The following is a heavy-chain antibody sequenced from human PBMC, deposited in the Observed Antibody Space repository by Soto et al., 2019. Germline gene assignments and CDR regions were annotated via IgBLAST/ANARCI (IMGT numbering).Heavy chain of an antibody. Sequence: EVQLVESGGGLVQPGRSLRLSCAGSGFTLSDHYMDWVRQAPGKGLEWVGRTRNKANSYTTEYAASVKGRFTVSSDASLNSVYLQMQSLKTEHTAVYYCVRTSHYGSGSWNFDSWGQGTLVTVSS. CDR2: TRNKANSYTT. D-gene: IGHD3-10*01. V-gene: IGHV3-72*01. J-gene: IGHJ4*02. CDR3: VRTSHYGSGSWNFDS. CDR1: GFTLSDHY.